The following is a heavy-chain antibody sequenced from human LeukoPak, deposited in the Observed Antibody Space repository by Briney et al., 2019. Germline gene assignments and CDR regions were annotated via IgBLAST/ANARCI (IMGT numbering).Heavy chain of an antibody. Sequence: GGSLRLSCAAPGFTFSSYAMSWVRQAPGKGLEWVSVISGSGDSTNYADSVKGRFTVSRDNSKNTVYLQMNSLRAEDTAVYYCAKGGSYYDSSGYSYFAYWGQGTLVTVSS. CDR3: AKGGSYYDSSGYSYFAY. CDR2: ISGSGDST. J-gene: IGHJ4*02. V-gene: IGHV3-23*01. CDR1: GFTFSSYA. D-gene: IGHD3-22*01.